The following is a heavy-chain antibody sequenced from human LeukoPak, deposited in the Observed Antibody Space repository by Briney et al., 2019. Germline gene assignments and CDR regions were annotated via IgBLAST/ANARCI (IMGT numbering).Heavy chain of an antibody. J-gene: IGHJ5*02. CDR2: IRYDGSNK. V-gene: IGHV3-30*02. CDR1: GFTFSSYG. Sequence: PGGSLRLSCAASGFTFSSYGMHWVRQAPGKGLEWVAFIRYDGSNKYYADSVKGRFTISRDNSKNTLYLQMNSLRAEDTAVYYCAREGSGSYPNWFDPWGQGTLVTVSS. D-gene: IGHD3-10*01. CDR3: AREGSGSYPNWFDP.